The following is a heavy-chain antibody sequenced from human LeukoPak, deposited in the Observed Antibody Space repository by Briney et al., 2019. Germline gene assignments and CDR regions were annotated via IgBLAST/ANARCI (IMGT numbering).Heavy chain of an antibody. Sequence: SGGSLRLSCAASGFTVSSYWMHWVRQAPGKGLVWVSRINSDGSSTSYADSVKGRFTISRDNAKNTLYPQMNSLRAEDTAVYYCARDRTCSSTSCYNFDYWGQGTLVAVSS. V-gene: IGHV3-74*01. J-gene: IGHJ4*02. CDR3: ARDRTCSSTSCYNFDY. D-gene: IGHD2-2*02. CDR2: INSDGSST. CDR1: GFTVSSYW.